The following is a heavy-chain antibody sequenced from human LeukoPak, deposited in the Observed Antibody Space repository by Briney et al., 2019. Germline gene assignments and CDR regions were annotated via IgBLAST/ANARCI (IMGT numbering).Heavy chain of an antibody. V-gene: IGHV3-23*01. J-gene: IGHJ6*03. CDR3: AKDLLSDYYYYMDV. CDR1: RFTFTNYA. Sequence: GGSLRLSCAASRFTFTNYAMSWVRQAPGKGLEWVSAISGSGRSTSYADSVKGRFTISRDNSKTTLYLQTNSLRAEDTAVYYCAKDLLSDYYYYMDVWGKGTTVTVSS. CDR2: ISGSGRST. D-gene: IGHD2-2*01.